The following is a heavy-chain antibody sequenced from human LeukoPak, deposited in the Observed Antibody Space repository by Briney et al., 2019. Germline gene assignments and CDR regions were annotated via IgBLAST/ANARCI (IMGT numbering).Heavy chain of an antibody. CDR1: GYRFNTYW. V-gene: IGHV5-51*01. D-gene: IGHD3-22*01. CDR3: ARVHDSSGYYWYFDL. CDR2: IYPGDSDP. Sequence: GESLKISCQGSGYRFNTYWIAWVRQMPGKGLEWMGIIYPGDSDPRYRPSFQGQVNISADKSISTAYLQWNSLKASDTAMYYCARVHDSSGYYWYFDLWGRGTPVTVSS. J-gene: IGHJ2*01.